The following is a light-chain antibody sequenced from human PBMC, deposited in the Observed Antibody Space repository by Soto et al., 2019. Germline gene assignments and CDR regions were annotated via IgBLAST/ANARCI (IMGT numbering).Light chain of an antibody. J-gene: IGLJ1*01. CDR1: SSDVGSYNY. V-gene: IGLV2-8*01. CDR2: EVN. Sequence: QSALTQPPSASGSPGQSVTISCTGTSSDVGSYNYVSWYQHHPGKAPKVMIYEVNKRPSGVPDRFSGSKSGNTASLTVSGLQAEDEDDYYCGSYADSNNYVFGTGTKVTVL. CDR3: GSYADSNNYV.